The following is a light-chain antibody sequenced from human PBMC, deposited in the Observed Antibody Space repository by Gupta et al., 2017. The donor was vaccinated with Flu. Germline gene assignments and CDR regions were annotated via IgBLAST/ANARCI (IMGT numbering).Light chain of an antibody. CDR1: SSNIGAGYD. Sequence: QSVLTQPPSVSGAPGQRVTISCTGSSSNIGAGYDVHWYQQLPGTAPKLLIYGNNNRPSGAPDRFSGSKSGTSASLAITGLQTEDEADYYCQAYDSSLSGVFGGGTKLTVL. J-gene: IGLJ3*02. CDR3: QAYDSSLSGV. CDR2: GNN. V-gene: IGLV1-40*01.